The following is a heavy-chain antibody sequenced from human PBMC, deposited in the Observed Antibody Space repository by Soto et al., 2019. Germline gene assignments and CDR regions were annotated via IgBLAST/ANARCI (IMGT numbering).Heavy chain of an antibody. CDR1: GGTFSSYA. Sequence: SVKVSCKASGGTFSSYAISWVRKAPGTGLEWRGGIIPIIGTANYAQKFQGRVTITADESTSTAYMELSSLRSEDTAVYYCARIYGSGSYPRYYFDYWGQGTLVTVSS. D-gene: IGHD3-10*01. CDR3: ARIYGSGSYPRYYFDY. V-gene: IGHV1-69*13. J-gene: IGHJ4*02. CDR2: IIPIIGTA.